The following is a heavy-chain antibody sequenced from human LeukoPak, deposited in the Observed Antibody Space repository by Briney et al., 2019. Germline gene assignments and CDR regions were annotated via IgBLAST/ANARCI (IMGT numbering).Heavy chain of an antibody. CDR3: ARTGAQYHQPRISYFDL. CDR2: IYYSGST. J-gene: IGHJ2*01. Sequence: SETLSLTCTVSGGSISSYYWSWIRQPPGKGLEWIGYIYYSGSTNYNPSLKSRVTISVDTSKNQFSLKLSSVTAADTAVYYCARTGAQYHQPRISYFDLWGRGTLVTVSS. CDR1: GGSISSYY. D-gene: IGHD2-2*01. V-gene: IGHV4-59*01.